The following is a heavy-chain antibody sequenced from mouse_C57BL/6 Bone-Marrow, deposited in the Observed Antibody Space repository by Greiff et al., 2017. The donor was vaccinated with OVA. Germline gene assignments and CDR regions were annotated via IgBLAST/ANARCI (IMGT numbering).Heavy chain of an antibody. J-gene: IGHJ2*01. Sequence: EVQLQQSGAELVRPGASVKLSCTASGFNIKDDYMHWVKQRPEQGLEWIGWIDPENGDTEYASKFQGKATITADTSSNTAYLQLSSLTSEDTAVYYCTTTDYDVVDYWGQGTTLTVSS. D-gene: IGHD2-4*01. CDR2: IDPENGDT. V-gene: IGHV14-4*01. CDR1: GFNIKDDY. CDR3: TTTDYDVVDY.